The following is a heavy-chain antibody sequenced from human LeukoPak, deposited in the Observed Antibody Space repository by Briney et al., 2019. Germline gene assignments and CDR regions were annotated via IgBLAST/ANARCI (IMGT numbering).Heavy chain of an antibody. CDR1: GGSISSGSYY. J-gene: IGHJ2*01. V-gene: IGHV4-61*02. D-gene: IGHD6-13*01. CDR2: IYTSGST. Sequence: SQTLSLTCTVSGGSISSGSYYWSWIRQPAGKGLEWIGRIYTSGSTNYNPSLKSRVTISVDTSKNQFSLKLSSVTAADTAVYYCARCPAGPPYWCFDLWGRGTLVTVSS. CDR3: ARCPAGPPYWCFDL.